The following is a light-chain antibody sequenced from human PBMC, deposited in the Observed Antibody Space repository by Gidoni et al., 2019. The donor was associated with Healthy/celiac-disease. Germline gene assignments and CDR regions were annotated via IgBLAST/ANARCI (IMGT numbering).Light chain of an antibody. CDR1: SSDVGSDNL. CDR2: EVS. J-gene: IGLJ1*01. CDR3: CSYAGSSSYV. Sequence: QSALTQPASVSGSPGLALTISCTGTSSDVGSDNLVSWYQQHPGKAPKLMIYEVSKRPSGVSNRFSGSKSGNTASLTISGLQAEDEADYYCCSYAGSSSYVFGTGTKVTVL. V-gene: IGLV2-23*02.